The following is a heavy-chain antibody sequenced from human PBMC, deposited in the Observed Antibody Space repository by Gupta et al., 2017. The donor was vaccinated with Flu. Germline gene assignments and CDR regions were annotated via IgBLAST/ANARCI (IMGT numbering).Heavy chain of an antibody. CDR1: GFTFSSYG. D-gene: IGHD2-2*01. J-gene: IGHJ5*02. V-gene: IGHV3-30*18. CDR3: AKDILRSEYQLLFIQDNWFDP. CDR2: ISYDGSNK. Sequence: QVQLVESGGGVVQPGRSLRLSCAASGFTFSSYGMHWVRQAPGKGLEWVAVISYDGSNKYYADSVKGRFTISRDNSKNTLYLQMNSLRAEDTAVYYCAKDILRSEYQLLFIQDNWFDPWGQGTLVTVSS.